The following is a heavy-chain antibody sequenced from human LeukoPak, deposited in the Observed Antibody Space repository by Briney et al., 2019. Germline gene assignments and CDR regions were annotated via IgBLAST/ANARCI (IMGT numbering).Heavy chain of an antibody. D-gene: IGHD3-22*01. CDR3: AKESGSGRRYYYDSSGYYPTIDY. CDR1: GFTFSSYA. J-gene: IGHJ4*02. V-gene: IGHV3-23*01. CDR2: ISGSGGSR. Sequence: GGSLRLSCAASGFTFSSYAMSWVRQAPGKGLEWVSAISGSGGSRYYADSVKGRFTISRDNSKNKLYLQMNSLRAEDTAVYYCAKESGSGRRYYYDSSGYYPTIDYWGQGTLVTVSS.